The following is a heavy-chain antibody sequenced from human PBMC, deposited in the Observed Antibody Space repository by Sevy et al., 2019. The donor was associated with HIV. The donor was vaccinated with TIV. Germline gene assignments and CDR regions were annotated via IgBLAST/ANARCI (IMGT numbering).Heavy chain of an antibody. CDR3: ARGENNDEFFQY. CDR1: GFIFSNFA. Sequence: GESLKISCTVSGFIFSNFAMHWVRQAPGKGLEWVAVTSYDGSHKYYAASVKGRFTVSRDNSRNILSLEMSSLRRDDTAVYYCARGENNDEFFQYWGQGTLVTVSS. V-gene: IGHV3-30*04. J-gene: IGHJ1*01. D-gene: IGHD1-26*01. CDR2: TSYDGSHK.